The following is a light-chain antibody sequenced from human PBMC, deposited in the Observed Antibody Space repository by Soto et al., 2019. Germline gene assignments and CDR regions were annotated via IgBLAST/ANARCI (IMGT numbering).Light chain of an antibody. V-gene: IGKV1-5*01. CDR1: QSISSW. Sequence: DIQLTQYPSTLSASVGDRVTITCRARQSISSWLAWYQQKPGKAPKVLIYDASKLESGVPSRFSGSGSGLEFPLTISSLQPDDFATYYCQQYNSYSLTFGGGTKVDIK. CDR2: DAS. J-gene: IGKJ4*01. CDR3: QQYNSYSLT.